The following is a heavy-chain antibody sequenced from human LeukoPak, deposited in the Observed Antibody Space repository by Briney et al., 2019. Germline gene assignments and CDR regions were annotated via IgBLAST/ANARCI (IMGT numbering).Heavy chain of an antibody. Sequence: PSETLSLTCTVSGGSISSYYWSWIRQPPGKGLEWIGYIYYSGSTNYNPSLKSRVTISVDTSKNQFSLKLSSVTAADTAVYYCASSPPYYYYGMDVWGQGTTVTVPS. CDR1: GGSISSYY. J-gene: IGHJ6*02. V-gene: IGHV4-59*01. CDR3: ASSPPYYYYGMDV. CDR2: IYYSGST.